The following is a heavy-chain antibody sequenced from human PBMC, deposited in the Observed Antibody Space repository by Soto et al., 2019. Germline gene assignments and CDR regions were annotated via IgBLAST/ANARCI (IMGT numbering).Heavy chain of an antibody. D-gene: IGHD6-6*01. CDR1: GFTFSSFA. CDR2: ISSNGGST. CDR3: ARDPSSDIGHLYFDY. Sequence: GGSLRLSRAASGFTFSSFAMNWVRQAPGKGLEYVSAISSNGGSTYYANSVKGRFTISRDNSKNTLYLQMGSLRAEDMAVYYCARDPSSDIGHLYFDYWGQGTLVTVSS. V-gene: IGHV3-64*01. J-gene: IGHJ4*02.